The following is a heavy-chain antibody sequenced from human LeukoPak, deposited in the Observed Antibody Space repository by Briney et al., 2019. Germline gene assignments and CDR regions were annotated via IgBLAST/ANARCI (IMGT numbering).Heavy chain of an antibody. V-gene: IGHV4-38-2*02. Sequence: SETLSLTCTVSGYSISSGYYWGWIRQPPGKGLEWIGSIYHSGSTYYNPSLKSRVTISVDTSKNQFSLKLSSVTAADTAVHYCARTYGSGTYYFDYWGQGTLVTVSS. CDR1: GYSISSGYY. CDR2: IYHSGST. J-gene: IGHJ4*02. D-gene: IGHD3-10*01. CDR3: ARTYGSGTYYFDY.